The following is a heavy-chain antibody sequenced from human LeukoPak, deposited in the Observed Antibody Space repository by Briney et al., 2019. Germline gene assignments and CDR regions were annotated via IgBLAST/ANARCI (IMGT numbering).Heavy chain of an antibody. CDR2: TYFRSKWYY. CDR1: GDSVSSDSAA. CDR3: ARDPVVGSTICDS. V-gene: IGHV6-1*01. Sequence: SQTLSLTCAISGDSVSSDSAAWNWIRQSPSRGLEWLARTYFRSKWYYDYALAVKGRITINPDTSKNQFSLQLNSVTPEDTAVYICARDPVVGSTICDSWGQGTLVTVSS. D-gene: IGHD1-26*01. J-gene: IGHJ4*02.